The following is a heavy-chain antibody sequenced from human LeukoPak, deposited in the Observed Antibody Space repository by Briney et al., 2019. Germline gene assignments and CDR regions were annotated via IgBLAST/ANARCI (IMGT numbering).Heavy chain of an antibody. V-gene: IGHV1-18*01. D-gene: IGHD6-19*01. CDR2: VSAYNGNT. J-gene: IGHJ4*02. CDR3: ARDDSSGSSGY. Sequence: ASVKVSCKASGYTCTSYGISWVRQAPGQGLEWMGWVSAYNGNTNYAQKLQGRVTMTTDTSTSTAYMELRSLRSDDTAVYYCARDDSSGSSGYWGQGTLVTVSS. CDR1: GYTCTSYG.